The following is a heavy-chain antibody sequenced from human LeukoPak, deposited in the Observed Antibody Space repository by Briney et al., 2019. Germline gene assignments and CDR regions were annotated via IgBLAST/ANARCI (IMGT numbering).Heavy chain of an antibody. Sequence: PGGSLRLSCAASGFTFSTYAMSWVRQAPGKGLEWVSTISGSGDSTYSADSVKGRFAISRDNAKNSLYLQMNSLRDEVTAVYYCARDGSHDYYDNSGYYYGVDYWGQGTLVTVSS. CDR1: GFTFSTYA. CDR2: ISGSGDST. V-gene: IGHV3-23*01. J-gene: IGHJ4*02. CDR3: ARDGSHDYYDNSGYYYGVDY. D-gene: IGHD3-22*01.